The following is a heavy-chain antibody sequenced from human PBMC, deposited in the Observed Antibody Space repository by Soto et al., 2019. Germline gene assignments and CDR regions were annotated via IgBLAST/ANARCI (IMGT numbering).Heavy chain of an antibody. V-gene: IGHV1-69*01. CDR2: IIPIFGTA. D-gene: IGHD6-19*01. CDR1: GGTFSSYA. CDR3: ARAVAVAGTPYFDY. Sequence: QVQLVQSGAEVKKPGSSVKVSCKASGGTFSSYAISWVRQAPGQGLEWMGGIIPIFGTANYAQKFQGRVTITADESTSPAYMELSSLRSEDTAVYYCARAVAVAGTPYFDYWGQGTLVTVSS. J-gene: IGHJ4*02.